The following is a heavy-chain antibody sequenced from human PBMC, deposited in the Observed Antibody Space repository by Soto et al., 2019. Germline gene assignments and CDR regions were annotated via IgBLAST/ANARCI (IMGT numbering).Heavy chain of an antibody. CDR2: ISSGSSTI. CDR3: ARVTVTTRGYYYYGMDV. J-gene: IGHJ6*02. V-gene: IGHV3-48*01. Sequence: GGSLRLSCAASGFTFSIYSMNWVRQAPGKGLGWLSYISSGSSTISYADSVKGRFTISRDNAKNSLFLQMNGLRSEDTAVYYCARVTVTTRGYYYYGMDVWGQGTTVTVSS. D-gene: IGHD4-17*01. CDR1: GFTFSIYS.